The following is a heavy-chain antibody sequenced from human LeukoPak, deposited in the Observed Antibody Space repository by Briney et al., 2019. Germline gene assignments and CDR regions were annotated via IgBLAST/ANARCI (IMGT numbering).Heavy chain of an antibody. CDR1: GGSISGSNYY. J-gene: IGHJ4*02. CDR2: VFYVGST. D-gene: IGHD2-15*01. Sequence: PSETLSLTCTVSGGSISGSNYYWGWIRQPPWKGLEWIASVFYVGSTYYNPSLKSRVAIYIDTSKNQFSLKLTSVTSADTGVYYCARYCHADKGPIDHWGQGTVVTVSS. CDR3: ARYCHADKGPIDH. V-gene: IGHV4-39*01.